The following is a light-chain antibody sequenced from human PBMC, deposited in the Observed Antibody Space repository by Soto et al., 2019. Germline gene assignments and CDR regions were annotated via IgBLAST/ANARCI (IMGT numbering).Light chain of an antibody. CDR2: GAS. Sequence: EIELTQSPGTLSLSPCERATLSCRASQSVSSSYLAWYQQKPGQAPRLLIYGASSRATGIPDRFSGSGSGTDFTLTISRLEPEDFAVYYCQQYGSSPFAFGGGTKVEIK. V-gene: IGKV3-20*01. J-gene: IGKJ4*01. CDR1: QSVSSSY. CDR3: QQYGSSPFA.